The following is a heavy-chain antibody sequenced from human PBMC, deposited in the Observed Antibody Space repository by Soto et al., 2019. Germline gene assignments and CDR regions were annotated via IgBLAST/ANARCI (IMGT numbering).Heavy chain of an antibody. Sequence: QVQLQESGPGLVKPSQTLSLTCTVSGGSVNSAAFYWSWIRQHPGKGLEWVGYIYYSGSTYYNPSLKSRVSISLDTSKNQFSLKLKSVTAADTAVYYCAREKPFYDSSSYYPIWGRGILVTVSS. CDR2: IYYSGST. V-gene: IGHV4-31*03. D-gene: IGHD3-22*01. CDR3: AREKPFYDSSSYYPI. J-gene: IGHJ4*01. CDR1: GGSVNSAAFY.